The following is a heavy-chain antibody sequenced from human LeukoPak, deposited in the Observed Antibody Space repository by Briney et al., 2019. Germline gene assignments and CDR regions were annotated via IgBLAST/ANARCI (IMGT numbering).Heavy chain of an antibody. CDR3: ARGFSSYPAE. CDR2: ISNGGGHI. J-gene: IGHJ4*02. Sequence: GGSLRLSCAASGFTFYDYYMSWLRQAPGEGVDWVSYISNGGGHISYADSVKGRFTISRDNTKNSLYLHMDSLRADDTAVYYCARGFSSYPAEWGQGTLVTISS. V-gene: IGHV3-11*01. D-gene: IGHD3-16*02. CDR1: GFTFYDYY.